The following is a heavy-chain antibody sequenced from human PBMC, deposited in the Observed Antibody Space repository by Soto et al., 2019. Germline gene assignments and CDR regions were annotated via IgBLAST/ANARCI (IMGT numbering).Heavy chain of an antibody. CDR2: ISAYNANT. V-gene: IGHV1-18*01. CDR3: ARENSGSYHRHFDY. CDR1: GYTLPNFG. J-gene: IGHJ4*01. D-gene: IGHD1-26*01. Sequence: ASVKVSCKASGYTLPNFGLSWVRQAPGQGLEWMGCISAYNANTNCAQKFQDRVTMTTDPSTSTAFMELRGLRSDDTAVYYCARENSGSYHRHFDYWGQGTLVTVS.